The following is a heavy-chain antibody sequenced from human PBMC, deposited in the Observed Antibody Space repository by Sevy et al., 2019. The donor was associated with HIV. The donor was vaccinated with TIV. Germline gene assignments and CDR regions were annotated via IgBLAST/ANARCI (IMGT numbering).Heavy chain of an antibody. Sequence: ASVKVSCEASGFNFRSYDIYWVRQAPGQGLEWMGWMNTNTGNTGFAQKFQGRVTMTRNSSISTAYMELSNLRFEDTAVYSCARVSGSHHRYGLAVRGQETTVTASS. D-gene: IGHD6-19*01. CDR3: ARVSGSHHRYGLAV. CDR2: MNTNTGNT. CDR1: GFNFRSYD. V-gene: IGHV1-8*02. J-gene: IGHJ6*02.